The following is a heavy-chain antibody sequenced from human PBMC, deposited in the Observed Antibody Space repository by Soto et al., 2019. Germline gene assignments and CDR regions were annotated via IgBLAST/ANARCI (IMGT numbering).Heavy chain of an antibody. J-gene: IGHJ6*02. D-gene: IGHD1-26*01. V-gene: IGHV3-74*01. CDR2: INSDGSST. Sequence: GSLRLSCAASGFTFSSYWMHWVRQAPGKGLVWVSRINSDGSSTSYADSVKGRFTISRDNAKNTLYLQMNSLRAEDTAVYYCARDSSGSYGRDYYYGMDVWGQGTTVTVSS. CDR3: ARDSSGSYGRDYYYGMDV. CDR1: GFTFSSYW.